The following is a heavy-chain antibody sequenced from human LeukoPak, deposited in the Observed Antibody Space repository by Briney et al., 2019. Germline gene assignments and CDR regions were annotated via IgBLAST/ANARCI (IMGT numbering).Heavy chain of an antibody. CDR3: ARGTNYYDSTGMSD. J-gene: IGHJ4*02. CDR1: GFTVSNSY. D-gene: IGHD3-22*01. CDR2: INSDGSST. V-gene: IGHV3-74*01. Sequence: GGSLRLSCVASGFTVSNSYMSWVRQAPGKGLVWVSRINSDGSSTNYADSVKGRFTISRDNAKNTLYLQVNSLRAEDTAVYFCARGTNYYDSTGMSDWGQGTLVTVSS.